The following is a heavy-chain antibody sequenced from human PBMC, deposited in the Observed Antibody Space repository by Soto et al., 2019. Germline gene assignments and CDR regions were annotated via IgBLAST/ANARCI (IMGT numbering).Heavy chain of an antibody. Sequence: KASETLSLTCAVYGGSFSTYCWSWIRQPPGKGLEWIGEINYSGSTNYNPSLKSRVTISLDTSKNQFSLNLRSVTAADTAVYYCARGRPRNKSWFDPWGQGTQVTVSS. J-gene: IGHJ5*02. CDR2: INYSGST. CDR1: GGSFSTYC. CDR3: ARGRPRNKSWFDP. V-gene: IGHV4-34*01.